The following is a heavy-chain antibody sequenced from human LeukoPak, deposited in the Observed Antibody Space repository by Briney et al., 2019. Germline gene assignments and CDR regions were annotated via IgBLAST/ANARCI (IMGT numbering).Heavy chain of an antibody. CDR2: ISSSGTTR. CDR3: TTLTVASNFDY. CDR1: GFSFSFYE. Sequence: GGSLRLSCAASGFSFSFYEIYWVRQAPGKGQEWVSYISSSGTTRYYTDSVKGRFTISRDNAKNSLFLQMNSLRAEDAAFYYCTTLTVASNFDYWGQGSLVTVSS. D-gene: IGHD6-19*01. V-gene: IGHV3-48*03. J-gene: IGHJ4*02.